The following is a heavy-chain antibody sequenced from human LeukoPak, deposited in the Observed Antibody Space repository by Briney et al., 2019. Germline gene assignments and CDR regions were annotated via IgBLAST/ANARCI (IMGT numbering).Heavy chain of an antibody. J-gene: IGHJ6*03. Sequence: GGSLRLSCAASGITFRSYAMSWVRQAPGKGLEWVSSISASGGTTYDADFVKGRFTISRDNSKNILLLHMNNLRAEDTAVFHCAKSVNAAQYYYMDVWGKGTTVIVSS. CDR2: ISASGGTT. D-gene: IGHD1-1*01. CDR1: GITFRSYA. V-gene: IGHV3-23*01. CDR3: AKSVNAAQYYYMDV.